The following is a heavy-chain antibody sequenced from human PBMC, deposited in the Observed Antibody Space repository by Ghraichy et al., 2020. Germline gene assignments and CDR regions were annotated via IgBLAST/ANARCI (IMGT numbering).Heavy chain of an antibody. D-gene: IGHD2-15*01. CDR1: GGSFSGYY. CDR3: ASIYCSGGSCQSPFDY. J-gene: IGHJ4*02. V-gene: IGHV4-34*01. Sequence: SQTLSLTCAVYGGSFSGYYWSWIRQPPGKGLEWIGEINHSGSTNYNPSLKSRVTISVDTSKYQFSLKLSSVTAADTAVYYCASIYCSGGSCQSPFDYWGQGTLVTVSS. CDR2: INHSGST.